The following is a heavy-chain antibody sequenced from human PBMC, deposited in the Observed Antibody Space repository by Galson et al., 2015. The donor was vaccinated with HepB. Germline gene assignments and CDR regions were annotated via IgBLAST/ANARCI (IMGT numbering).Heavy chain of an antibody. Sequence: SLRLSCAVSRFTFSSYAMSWVRQAPGKGLEWVSTISTTGDYTYYADSVKGRFTTSRDNSKNTLYLQLSSLRAEDTAVYYCAKDLLPNVLLWFGEFLFDFWGQGTLVTVSS. D-gene: IGHD3-10*01. V-gene: IGHV3-23*01. CDR2: ISTTGDYT. J-gene: IGHJ4*02. CDR3: AKDLLPNVLLWFGEFLFDF. CDR1: RFTFSSYA.